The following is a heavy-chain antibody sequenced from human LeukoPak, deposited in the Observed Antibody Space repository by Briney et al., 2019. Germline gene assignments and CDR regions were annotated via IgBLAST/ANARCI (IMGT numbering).Heavy chain of an antibody. Sequence: PGGSLRLSCAASGFTFSSYAMSWVRQAPGKGLEWVSAISGSGVSTYYADSMKGRFTISRDNSKNTLYLQMNSLRAEDTAVYYCARDDQRIGRFGVIIDYWGQGTLVTVSS. CDR3: ARDDQRIGRFGVIIDY. J-gene: IGHJ4*02. D-gene: IGHD3-10*01. CDR2: ISGSGVST. V-gene: IGHV3-23*01. CDR1: GFTFSSYA.